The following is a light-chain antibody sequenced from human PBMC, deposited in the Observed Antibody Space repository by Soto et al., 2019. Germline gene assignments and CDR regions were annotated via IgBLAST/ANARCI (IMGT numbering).Light chain of an antibody. V-gene: IGKV1-39*01. CDR1: QSISSY. Sequence: DIQMTQPPSSLSASVGDRVTITCRASQSISSYLNWYQQKPGKAPKLLIYAASSLQSGVPSRFSGSGSGTDFTLTISSLQPEDFATYYCQQSYSTSPEFTFGPGTKVDIK. CDR3: QQSYSTSPEFT. CDR2: AAS. J-gene: IGKJ3*01.